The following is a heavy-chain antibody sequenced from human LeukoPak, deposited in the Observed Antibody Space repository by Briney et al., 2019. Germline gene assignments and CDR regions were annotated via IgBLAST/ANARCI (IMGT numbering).Heavy chain of an antibody. J-gene: IGHJ4*02. CDR1: GYTFTSYG. CDR2: ISAYNGNT. V-gene: IGHV1-18*01. CDR3: ARDDYYDSTGHYKF. Sequence: ASVKVSCKASGYTFTSYGISWVRQAPGQGLEWMGWISAYNGNTNYAQKLQGRVTMTTDTSTSTAYMELRSLRSDDTAVYYCARDDYYDSTGHYKFWGQGTLVTVSS. D-gene: IGHD3-22*01.